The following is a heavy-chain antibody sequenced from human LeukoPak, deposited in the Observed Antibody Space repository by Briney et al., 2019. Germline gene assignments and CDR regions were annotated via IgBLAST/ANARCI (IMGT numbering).Heavy chain of an antibody. Sequence: GGSLRLSCAASGFTFSSYWMSWVRQAPGKGLEWVANIKQDGSEKYYVDSVKGRFTISRDNAKNSLYLQMNSLRAEDTAVYYCARDHYYGSGYNWFDPWGQGTLVTVSS. V-gene: IGHV3-7*03. CDR1: GFTFSSYW. J-gene: IGHJ5*02. CDR3: ARDHYYGSGYNWFDP. CDR2: IKQDGSEK. D-gene: IGHD3-10*01.